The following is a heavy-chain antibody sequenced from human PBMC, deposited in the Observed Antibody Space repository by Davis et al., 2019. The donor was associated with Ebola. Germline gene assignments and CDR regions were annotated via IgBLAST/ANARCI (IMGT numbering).Heavy chain of an antibody. CDR2: IWYDGSNK. CDR3: ARDSRYYGMDV. Sequence: GESLKISCAASGFTFSSYGMHWVRQAPGKGLEWVAVIWYDGSNKYYADSVKGRFTTSRDNSKNTLYLQMNSLRAEDTAVYYCARDSRYYGMDVWGQGTTVTVSS. J-gene: IGHJ6*02. D-gene: IGHD4-11*01. V-gene: IGHV3-33*01. CDR1: GFTFSSYG.